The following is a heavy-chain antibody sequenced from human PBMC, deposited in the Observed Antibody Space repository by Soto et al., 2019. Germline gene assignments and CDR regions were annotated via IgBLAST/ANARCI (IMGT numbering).Heavy chain of an antibody. J-gene: IGHJ4*02. CDR2: INPNSGGT. CDR3: ARDLPVYYYGSGSYGRD. Sequence: ASVKVSCKXSGYTFTGYYMHWVRQAPGQGLEWMGWINPNSGGTNYAQKFQGRVTMTRDTSISTAYMELSRLRSDDTAVYYCARDLPVYYYGSGSYGRDWGQGTLVTVSS. CDR1: GYTFTGYY. D-gene: IGHD3-10*01. V-gene: IGHV1-2*02.